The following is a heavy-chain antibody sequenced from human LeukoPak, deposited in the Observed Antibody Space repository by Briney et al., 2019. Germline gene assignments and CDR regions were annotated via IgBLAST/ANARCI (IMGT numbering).Heavy chain of an antibody. CDR1: GGTFSSYA. Sequence: ASVKVSCKASGGTFSSYAISWVRQAPGQGLEWMGRIIPILGIANYAQKFQGRVTITADKSTSTAYMELSSLRSEDTAVYYCARDPTFAYYDSSGYYEDYWGQGTLVTVSS. CDR3: ARDPTFAYYDSSGYYEDY. V-gene: IGHV1-69*04. J-gene: IGHJ4*02. D-gene: IGHD3-22*01. CDR2: IIPILGIA.